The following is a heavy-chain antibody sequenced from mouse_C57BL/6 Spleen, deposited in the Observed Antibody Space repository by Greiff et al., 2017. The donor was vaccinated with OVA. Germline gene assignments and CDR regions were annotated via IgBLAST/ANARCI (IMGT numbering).Heavy chain of an antibody. CDR3: TTRYYYGSSYWYFDV. J-gene: IGHJ1*03. D-gene: IGHD1-1*01. CDR2: IDPENGDT. V-gene: IGHV14-4*01. Sequence: VHVKQSGAELVRPGASVKLSCTASGFNIKDDYMHWVKQRPEQGLEWIGWIDPENGDTEYASKFQGKATITADTSSNTAYLQLSSLTSEDTAVYYCTTRYYYGSSYWYFDVWGTGTTVTVSS. CDR1: GFNIKDDY.